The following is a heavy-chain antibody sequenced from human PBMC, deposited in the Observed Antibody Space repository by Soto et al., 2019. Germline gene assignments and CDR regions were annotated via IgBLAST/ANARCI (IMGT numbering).Heavy chain of an antibody. CDR3: AKEGRGYGGFDPNSYFEN. CDR1: GLTFSAYG. Sequence: QVQLVESAGGVVQPGTSLRLSCAASGLTFSAYGMHWVRQVPGKGLEWVAVISYDGSHKDYVDSVKGRITISRDNSKNTLHLQMNSLRPEDTAVYYCAKEGRGYGGFDPNSYFENWGQGTLVTVSS. J-gene: IGHJ4*02. V-gene: IGHV3-30*18. CDR2: ISYDGSHK. D-gene: IGHD5-12*01.